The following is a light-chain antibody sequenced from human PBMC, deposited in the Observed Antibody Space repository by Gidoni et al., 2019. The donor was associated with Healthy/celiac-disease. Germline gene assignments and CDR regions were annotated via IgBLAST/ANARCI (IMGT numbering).Light chain of an antibody. CDR3: QQSYSTPRRT. V-gene: IGKV1-39*01. CDR1: QSISSH. Sequence: DIQMTQSLPSLSASVGDRVTITCRASQSISSHLNWYQQKPGKPPKRLVYAASSLQSGVPSRFSGSGSGTDFTLTISSLQPEDFATYYCQQSYSTPRRTFGQGTKVEIK. J-gene: IGKJ1*01. CDR2: AAS.